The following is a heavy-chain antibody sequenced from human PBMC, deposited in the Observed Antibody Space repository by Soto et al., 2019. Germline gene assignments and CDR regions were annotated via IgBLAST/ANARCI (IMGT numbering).Heavy chain of an antibody. CDR3: ASAYYDFWSGFEPIRN. D-gene: IGHD3-3*01. CDR2: ISSNGGST. CDR1: GFTFSSYA. Sequence: EVQLVESGGGLVQPGGSLRLSCAASGFTFSSYAMQWVRQAPGKGLEYVSAISSNGGSTYYANSVKGRFTISRDNSKNTLYLQMGSLRAEDMAVYYCASAYYDFWSGFEPIRNWGQGTLVTVSS. J-gene: IGHJ4*02. V-gene: IGHV3-64*01.